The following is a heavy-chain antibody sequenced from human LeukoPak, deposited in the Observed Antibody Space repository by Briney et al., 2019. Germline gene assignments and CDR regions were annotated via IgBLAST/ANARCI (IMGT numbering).Heavy chain of an antibody. CDR1: GFTFSSYA. V-gene: IGHV3-23*01. CDR2: ISGSGGST. CDR3: ARDSLDSGSFDY. J-gene: IGHJ4*02. D-gene: IGHD1-26*01. Sequence: GGSLRLSCAASGFTFSSYAMSWVRQAPGKGLEWVSTISGSGGSTYYADSVKGRFTISRDNSKNTLYLQMNSLRAEDTAVYYCARDSLDSGSFDYWGQGTLVTVSS.